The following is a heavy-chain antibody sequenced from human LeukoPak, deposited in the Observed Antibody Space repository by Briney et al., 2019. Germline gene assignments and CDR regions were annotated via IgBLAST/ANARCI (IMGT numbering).Heavy chain of an antibody. Sequence: GGSLRLSCAASEFRFSAHGMNWVRQAPGKGLEWISGISPSGDITYYADSVLGRFSISRDNWQSTVSLQMNSLRAEDTALYYCVRDLDWGAFDVWGQGTMVTVSS. J-gene: IGHJ3*01. CDR1: EFRFSAHG. CDR3: VRDLDWGAFDV. D-gene: IGHD3/OR15-3a*01. V-gene: IGHV3-23*01. CDR2: ISPSGDIT.